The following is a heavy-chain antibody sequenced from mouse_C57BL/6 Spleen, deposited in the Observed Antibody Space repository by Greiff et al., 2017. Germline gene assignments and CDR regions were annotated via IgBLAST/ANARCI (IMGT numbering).Heavy chain of an antibody. CDR1: GSNIKDYY. CDR2: IDPEDGET. D-gene: IGHD4-1*01. J-gene: IGHJ2*01. CDR3: ASNWGGDFDY. Sequence: VQLQQPGAELVKPGASVKLSCTASGSNIKDYYMHWVKQRTEQGLEWIGRIDPEDGETKYAPKFPGKATITADTSSNNAYLQLSSLASEDTAVYYCASNWGGDFDYWGQGTTLTVSS. V-gene: IGHV14-2*01.